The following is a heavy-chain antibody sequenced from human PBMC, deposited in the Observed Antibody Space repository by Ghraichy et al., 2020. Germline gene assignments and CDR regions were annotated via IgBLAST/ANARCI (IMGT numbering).Heavy chain of an antibody. CDR2: IDTNTGSP. V-gene: IGHV7-4-1*02. CDR1: GYTFTNFT. J-gene: IGHJ6*02. CDR3: AKDRGAYYGYRGMDV. D-gene: IGHD5-24*01. Sequence: ASVKVSCKASGYTFTNFTLNWVRQAPGQGLEWMGWIDTNTGSPTFAQGFTGRFVFSLDTSVSTAYLQINSLRAEDTAIYYCAKDRGAYYGYRGMDVWGQGTTVTVSS.